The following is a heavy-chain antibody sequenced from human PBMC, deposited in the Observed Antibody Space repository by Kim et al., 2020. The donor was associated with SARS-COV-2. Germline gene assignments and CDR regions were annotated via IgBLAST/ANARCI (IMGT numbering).Heavy chain of an antibody. CDR2: IYYSGAT. Sequence: SETLSLTCTVSGDSLSRDDYYWSWIRQSPGKGPEWIGYIYYSGATYYHPSLKSRITISIDTSKNYFSLNLRSLTASDTAVYFCARAGGSPPFYYGMDVWG. CDR3: ARAGGSPPFYYGMDV. V-gene: IGHV4-30-4*02. CDR1: GDSLSRDDYY. J-gene: IGHJ6*01. D-gene: IGHD2-15*01.